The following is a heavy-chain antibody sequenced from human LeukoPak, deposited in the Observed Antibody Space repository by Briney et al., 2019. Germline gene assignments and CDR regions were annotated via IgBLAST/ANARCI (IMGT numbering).Heavy chain of an antibody. CDR3: ASLPEGGDDAFDI. V-gene: IGHV1-69*13. J-gene: IGHJ3*02. CDR2: IIPIFGTA. Sequence: GASVKVSCKASGGTFSSYAISWVRQAPGQGLEWMGGIIPIFGTANYAQKFQGRVTITADESTSTAYMELSSLRSEDTAVYYCASLPEGGDDAFDIWGQGTMVTVSS. CDR1: GGTFSSYA. D-gene: IGHD3-16*01.